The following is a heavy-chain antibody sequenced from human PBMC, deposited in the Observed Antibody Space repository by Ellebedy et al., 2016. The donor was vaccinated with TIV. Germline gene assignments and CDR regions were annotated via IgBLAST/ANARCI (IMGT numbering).Heavy chain of an antibody. J-gene: IGHJ4*02. CDR2: ISYEGSDK. CDR3: ARDPPILIMLVVADY. Sequence: GESLKISCAASGFIISSHGMHWVRQAPGKGLEWVAVISYEGSDKYYADSVKGRFTISRDTSKSTLYLQMSGLGAEDTAVYYCARDPPILIMLVVADYWGQGTLVTVSS. V-gene: IGHV3-30*03. CDR1: GFIISSHG. D-gene: IGHD3-22*01.